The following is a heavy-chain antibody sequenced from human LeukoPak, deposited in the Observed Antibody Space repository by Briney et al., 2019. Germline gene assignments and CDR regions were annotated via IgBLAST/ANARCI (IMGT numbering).Heavy chain of an antibody. J-gene: IGHJ4*02. D-gene: IGHD1-26*01. CDR3: AKGGKWDVTPFDY. Sequence: PGGSLRLSCAASGFTFTSYSVDWVRQAPGKGLVWVLTISGGGGGTYYADSVKGRFTISRDNSKNTLYLQVNSLRAEDTAVYYCAKGGKWDVTPFDYWGQGTLVTVSS. V-gene: IGHV3-23*01. CDR2: ISGGGGGT. CDR1: GFTFTSYS.